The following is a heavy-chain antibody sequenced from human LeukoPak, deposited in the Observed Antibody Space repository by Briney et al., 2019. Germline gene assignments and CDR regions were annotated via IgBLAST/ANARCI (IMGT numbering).Heavy chain of an antibody. CDR2: VNHSGST. V-gene: IGHV4-34*01. CDR3: ARKVLTGYYDY. Sequence: SETLSLTCAVYGGSFSGYYWSWIRQPPGKGLEWIGEVNHSGSTNYNPSLKSRVTISVDTSKNQFSLKLSSVTAADTAVYYCARKVLTGYYDYWGQGTLVTVSS. J-gene: IGHJ4*02. CDR1: GGSFSGYY. D-gene: IGHD3-9*01.